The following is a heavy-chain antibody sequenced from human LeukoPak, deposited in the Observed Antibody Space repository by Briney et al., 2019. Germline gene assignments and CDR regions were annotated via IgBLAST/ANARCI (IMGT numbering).Heavy chain of an antibody. CDR1: GYTFTSYA. J-gene: IGHJ4*02. V-gene: IGHV1-3*01. D-gene: IGHD6-19*01. CDR2: INAGNGNT. CDR3: ASGALYRAVAGTPFDY. Sequence: GASVKVSCKASGYTFTSYAMHWVRQAPGQRLEWMGWINAGNGNTKYSQKFQGRVTITRDTSASTAYMELSSLRSEDTAVYYCASGALYRAVAGTPFDYWGQGTLVTASS.